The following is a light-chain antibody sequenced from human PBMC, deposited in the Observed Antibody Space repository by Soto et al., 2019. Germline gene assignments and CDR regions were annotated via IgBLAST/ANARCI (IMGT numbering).Light chain of an antibody. CDR2: AAS. Sequence: DIQMTQSPSSLSASVGDGVTITCRASQSISSYLNGYQQKPGKAPKLLIYAASSLQNGVPPRFSGSGSGTDFTLNISSLQPEDFATFHCQQSYSTPYPFGQGTKLEIK. V-gene: IGKV1-39*01. CDR1: QSISSY. CDR3: QQSYSTPYP. J-gene: IGKJ2*01.